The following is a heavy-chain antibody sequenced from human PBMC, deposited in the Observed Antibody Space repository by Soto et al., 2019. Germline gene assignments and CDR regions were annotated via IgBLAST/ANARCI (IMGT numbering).Heavy chain of an antibody. D-gene: IGHD3-16*01. J-gene: IGHJ3*02. Sequence: TLSLTCAVSGGSISSYYWSWIRQPPGKGLEWIGYIYYSGSTNYNPSLKSRVTISVDTSKNQFSLKLSSVTAADTAVYYCARDPRLGIDAFDIWGQGTMVTVSS. V-gene: IGHV4-59*01. CDR1: GGSISSYY. CDR2: IYYSGST. CDR3: ARDPRLGIDAFDI.